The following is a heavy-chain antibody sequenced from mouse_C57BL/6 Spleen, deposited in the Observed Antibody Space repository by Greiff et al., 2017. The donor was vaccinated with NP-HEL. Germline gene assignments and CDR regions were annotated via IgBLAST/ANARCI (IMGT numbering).Heavy chain of an antibody. J-gene: IGHJ4*01. CDR3: ARREVVAPYAMGY. CDR2: IYPRDGST. Sequence: VMLVESGPELVKPGASVKLSCKASGYTFTSYDINWVKQRPGQGLEWIGWIYPRDGSTKYNEKFKGKATLTVDTSSSTAYMELHSLTSEDSAVYFCARREVVAPYAMGYWGQGTSVTVSS. D-gene: IGHD1-1*01. V-gene: IGHV1-85*01. CDR1: GYTFTSYD.